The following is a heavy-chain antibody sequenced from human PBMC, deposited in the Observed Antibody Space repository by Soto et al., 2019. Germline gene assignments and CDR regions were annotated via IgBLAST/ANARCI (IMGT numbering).Heavy chain of an antibody. CDR1: SGSISSSNW. CDR3: AKHVGYYMDV. CDR2: IYHSGTT. D-gene: IGHD1-26*01. J-gene: IGHJ6*03. V-gene: IGHV4-4*02. Sequence: QVQLQESGQGLVKPSGTLSLTCAVSSGSISSSNWWSWVRQPPGKGLEWIGDIYHSGTTNYNPSLQSRVTISVDKSKNQFSLKLASVTAADTAVYYCAKHVGYYMDVWGEGTTVTVSS.